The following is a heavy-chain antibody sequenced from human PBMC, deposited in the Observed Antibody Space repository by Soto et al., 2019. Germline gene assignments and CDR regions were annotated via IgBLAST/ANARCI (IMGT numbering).Heavy chain of an antibody. D-gene: IGHD3-3*01. V-gene: IGHV3-66*01. J-gene: IGHJ6*02. CDR1: GFTVSSNY. Sequence: GGSLRLSCAASGFTVSSNYMSWVRQAPGKGLEWVSVIYSGGSTYYADSVKGRFTISRDNSKNTLYLQMNSLRAEDTAVYYCARESDYDFWSGYPHAYGMDVWGQGTTVTVSS. CDR3: ARESDYDFWSGYPHAYGMDV. CDR2: IYSGGST.